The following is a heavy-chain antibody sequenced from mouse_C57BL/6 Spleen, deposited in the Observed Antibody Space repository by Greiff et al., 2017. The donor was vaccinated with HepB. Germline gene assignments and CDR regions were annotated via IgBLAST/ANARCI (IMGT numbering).Heavy chain of an antibody. CDR1: GFSFNTYA. D-gene: IGHD2-4*01. J-gene: IGHJ3*01. Sequence: DVKLVESGGGLVQPKGSLKLSCAASGFSFNTYAMNWVRQAPGKGLEWVARIRSKSNNYATYYADSVKDRFTISRDDSESMLYLQMNNLKTEDTAMYYCVRQGAYDYDGEFAYWGQGTLVTVSA. CDR3: VRQGAYDYDGEFAY. V-gene: IGHV10-1*01. CDR2: IRSKSNNYAT.